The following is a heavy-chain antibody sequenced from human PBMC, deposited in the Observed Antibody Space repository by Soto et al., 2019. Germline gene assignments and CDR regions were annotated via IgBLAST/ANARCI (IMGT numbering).Heavy chain of an antibody. CDR1: GGSISSYY. J-gene: IGHJ5*02. Sequence: SETLSLTCTVSGGSISSYYWSWIRQPPGKGLEWIGYIYYSGSTNYNPSLKSRVTISVDTSKNQFSLKLSSVTAADTAVYYCAREGIAVAERGWFDPWGQGTLVAVSS. CDR3: AREGIAVAERGWFDP. D-gene: IGHD6-19*01. CDR2: IYYSGST. V-gene: IGHV4-59*01.